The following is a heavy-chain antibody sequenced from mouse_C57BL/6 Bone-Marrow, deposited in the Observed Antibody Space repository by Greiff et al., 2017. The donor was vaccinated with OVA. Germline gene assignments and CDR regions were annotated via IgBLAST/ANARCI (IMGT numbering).Heavy chain of an antibody. CDR1: GFTFSSSG. Sequence: EVQLVESGGDLVKPGGSLKLSCAASGFTFSSSGMSWVRQTPDKRLEWVATISSGGSYTYSPDSVKGRFTISRDTAKNTLYLQMSSLKAEDTAMYYWARPSIYYYGSSYVEYAMDYWGQGTSVTVSS. V-gene: IGHV5-6*01. D-gene: IGHD1-1*01. CDR2: ISSGGSYT. CDR3: ARPSIYYYGSSYVEYAMDY. J-gene: IGHJ4*01.